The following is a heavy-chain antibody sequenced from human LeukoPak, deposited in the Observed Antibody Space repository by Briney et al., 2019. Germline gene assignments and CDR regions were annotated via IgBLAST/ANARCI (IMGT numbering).Heavy chain of an antibody. J-gene: IGHJ4*02. CDR2: IYSGGST. V-gene: IGHV3-66*01. D-gene: IGHD3-9*01. CDR1: EFSVGSNY. CDR3: AKDREGLRYFDWLLYY. Sequence: PGGSLRLSCAASEFSVGSNYMTWVRQAPGKGLEWVSLIYSGGSTYYADSVKGRFTISRDNSKNTLYLQMNSLRAEDTAVYYCAKDREGLRYFDWLLYYWGQGTLVTVSS.